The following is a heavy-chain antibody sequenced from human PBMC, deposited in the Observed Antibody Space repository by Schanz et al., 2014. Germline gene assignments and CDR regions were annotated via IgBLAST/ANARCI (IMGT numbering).Heavy chain of an antibody. D-gene: IGHD3-16*01. J-gene: IGHJ6*01. V-gene: IGHV1-18*01. CDR3: GRGGGAGEGGGGGGAVEG. CDR1: GYIFGSHG. CDR2: INAHTGNT. Sequence: QVQLVQSGAEVKKPGVSVKVSCKASGYIFGSHGMTWVRQAPGQGPELMGWINAHTGNTQYAQKFQGRVNMARDRVTSGGDVELTRGRAEEAAVCDCGRGGGAGEGGGGGGAVEGWGGGARVTVSS.